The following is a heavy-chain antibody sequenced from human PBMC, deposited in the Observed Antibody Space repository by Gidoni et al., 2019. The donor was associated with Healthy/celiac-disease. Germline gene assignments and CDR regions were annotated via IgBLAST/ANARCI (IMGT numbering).Heavy chain of an antibody. V-gene: IGHV3-23*01. D-gene: IGHD3-16*01. CDR2: ISGSGGST. CDR1: GFTFSSYA. J-gene: IGHJ4*02. CDR3: ANKMGGDLQRFDY. Sequence: EVQLLESGGGLVQPGGSLRLSCAASGFTFSSYAMSWVRQAPGKGLEWVSAISGSGGSTYYADSVKGRFTISRDNSKNTLYLQMNSLRAEDTAVYYCANKMGGDLQRFDYWGQGTLVTVSS.